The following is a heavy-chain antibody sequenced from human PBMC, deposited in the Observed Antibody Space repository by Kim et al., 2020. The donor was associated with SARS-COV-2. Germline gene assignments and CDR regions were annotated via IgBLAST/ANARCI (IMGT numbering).Heavy chain of an antibody. CDR2: INSDGSST. J-gene: IGHJ4*02. D-gene: IGHD3-10*01. Sequence: GGSLRLSCAASGFTFSSYWMHWVRQAPGKGLVWVSRINSDGSSTSYADSVKGRFTISRDNAKNTLYLQMNSLRAEDTAVYYCARDGGDPGWRLWDYYGSGSYCGYWGQGTLVTVSS. CDR3: ARDGGDPGWRLWDYYGSGSYCGY. CDR1: GFTFSSYW. V-gene: IGHV3-74*01.